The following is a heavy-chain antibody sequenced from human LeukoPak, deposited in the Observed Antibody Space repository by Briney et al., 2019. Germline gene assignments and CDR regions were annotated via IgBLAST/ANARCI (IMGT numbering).Heavy chain of an antibody. V-gene: IGHV1-69*13. Sequence: GASVKISCKAPGGTFNSHVFNWVRHAPGQELEWIGEIIPIFVTANYKQKFQGRVTLTADESTSTAYMELSSLRSEDTAVYYCATGYGSWGQGTLVTVSS. CDR3: ATGYGS. CDR1: GGTFNSHV. D-gene: IGHD3-10*01. J-gene: IGHJ4*02. CDR2: IIPIFVTA.